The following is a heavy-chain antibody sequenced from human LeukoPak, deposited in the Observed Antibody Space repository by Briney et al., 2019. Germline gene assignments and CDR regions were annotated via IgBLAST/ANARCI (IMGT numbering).Heavy chain of an antibody. CDR2: ISYDGSNK. J-gene: IGHJ3*02. CDR1: GFTFSSYA. V-gene: IGHV3-30*04. D-gene: IGHD4/OR15-4a*01. CDR3: AKVSLNMVNDAFDI. Sequence: QPGGSLRLSCAASGFTFSSYAMHWVRQAPGKGLEWVAVISYDGSNKYYADSVKGRVTISRDNSKNTLYLQMNSLRAEDTAMYYCAKVSLNMVNDAFDIWGQGTMVSVSS.